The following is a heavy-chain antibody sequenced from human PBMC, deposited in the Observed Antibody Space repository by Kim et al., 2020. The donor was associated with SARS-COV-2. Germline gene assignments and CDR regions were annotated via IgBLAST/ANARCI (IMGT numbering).Heavy chain of an antibody. J-gene: IGHJ5*02. Sequence: GGSLRLSCVASGFTFTTYTMNWVRQAPGKGLEWVSGISGGGGSTYYADSVKGRFTISRDSSKNTLYLQMNSLRVEDTAVYYCAKEXXXTTXTXGGXCXYSWGQGTXXTXSS. D-gene: IGHD4-17*01. CDR1: GFTFTTYT. CDR3: AKEXXXTTXTXGGXCXYS. V-gene: IGHV3-23*01. CDR2: ISGGGGST.